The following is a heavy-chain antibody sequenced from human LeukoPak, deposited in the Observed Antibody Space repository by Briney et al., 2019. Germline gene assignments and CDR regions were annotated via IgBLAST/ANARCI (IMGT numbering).Heavy chain of an antibody. CDR3: ARGYVDTAMVDYYFDY. CDR1: GGSISSYY. J-gene: IGHJ4*02. V-gene: IGHV4-39*07. D-gene: IGHD5-18*01. CDR2: IYYSGST. Sequence: SETLSLTCTVSGGSISSYYWGWIRQPPGKGLELIGSIYYSGSTYYNPSLKSRVTISVDTSKNQFSLKLSSVTAADTAVYYCARGYVDTAMVDYYFDYWGQGTLVTVSS.